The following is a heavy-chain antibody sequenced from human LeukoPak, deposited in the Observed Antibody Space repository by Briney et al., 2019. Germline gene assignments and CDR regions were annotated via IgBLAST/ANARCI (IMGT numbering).Heavy chain of an antibody. CDR2: INHSGST. J-gene: IGHJ5*02. V-gene: IGHV4-34*01. CDR3: ARGGPPRSRYSSSWYPGGFYNWFDP. CDR1: GGSFSDYD. Sequence: SETLSLTCAVYGGSFSDYDWSWIRQPPGKGLEWIGEINHSGSTNYNPSLKSRVTISVDTSKNQFSLKLSSVTAADTAVYYCARGGPPRSRYSSSWYPGGFYNWFDPWGQGTLVTVSS. D-gene: IGHD6-13*01.